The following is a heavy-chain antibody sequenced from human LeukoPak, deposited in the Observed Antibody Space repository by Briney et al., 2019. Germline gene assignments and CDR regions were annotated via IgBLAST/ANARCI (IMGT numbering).Heavy chain of an antibody. CDR3: ARTASTVTTPVDV. D-gene: IGHD4-17*01. CDR2: INHSGST. J-gene: IGHJ3*01. CDR1: GGSFSGYY. Sequence: SETLSLTCVAYGGSFSGYYWSWIRQPPGKGLEWIGEINHSGSTSYNPSLKSRVTISVDTSKNQFSLKLSSVTAADTAVYYCARTASTVTTPVDVWGQGTMVTVST. V-gene: IGHV4-34*01.